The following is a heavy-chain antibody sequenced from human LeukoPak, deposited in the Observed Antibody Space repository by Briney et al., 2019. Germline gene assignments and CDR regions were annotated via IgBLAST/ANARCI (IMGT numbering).Heavy chain of an antibody. V-gene: IGHV3-48*03. D-gene: IGHD1-26*01. Sequence: GGSLRLSCAASGFTFSSFGMHWVRQAPGKGLEWVSYISSSGSTIYYADSVKGRFTISRDNAKNSLYLQMNSLKAEETAVYYCARVGYSGCYYGAFDIWGQGTMVTVSS. CDR3: ARVGYSGCYYGAFDI. J-gene: IGHJ3*02. CDR2: ISSSGSTI. CDR1: GFTFSSFG.